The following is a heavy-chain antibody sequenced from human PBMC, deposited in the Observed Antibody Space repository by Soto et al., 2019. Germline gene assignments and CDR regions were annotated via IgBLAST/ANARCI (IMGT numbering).Heavy chain of an antibody. J-gene: IGHJ6*02. V-gene: IGHV4-59*01. CDR1: GGSISSYY. Sequence: SETLSLTCTVSGGSISSYYWSWIRQPPGKGLEWIGYIYYSGSTNYNPSLKSRVTISVDTSKNQFSLKLSSVTAADTAVYYCARGENYYGMDVWGQGTTVTVSS. D-gene: IGHD1-26*01. CDR2: IYYSGST. CDR3: ARGENYYGMDV.